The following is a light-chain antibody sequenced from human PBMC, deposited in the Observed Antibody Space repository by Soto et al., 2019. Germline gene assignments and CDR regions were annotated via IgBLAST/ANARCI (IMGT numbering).Light chain of an antibody. CDR3: QSFDSRLSAPV. Sequence: QAVVTQPPSVSGAPGQRVTISCTGNSSNIGSPFDVHWYQHLPGTAPRLLIYANNNRPSGVPDRFSGSKSGTSASLAITGLQGDDEADYYCQSFDSRLSAPVFGRGTKLTVL. V-gene: IGLV1-40*01. CDR2: ANN. J-gene: IGLJ2*01. CDR1: SSNIGSPFD.